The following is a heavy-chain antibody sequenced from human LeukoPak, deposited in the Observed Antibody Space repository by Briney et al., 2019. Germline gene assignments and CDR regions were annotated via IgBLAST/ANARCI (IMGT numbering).Heavy chain of an antibody. Sequence: PGGSLRLSCAASGFTFSTYAMNWVRQAPGEGLEWVSSISGSAGSTYYADSVKGRFTISRDNSKNTLYLQMNSLRAEDTAVYYCAKGGRITGTMDYWGQGTLVTVSS. CDR1: GFTFSTYA. CDR3: AKGGRITGTMDY. J-gene: IGHJ4*02. CDR2: ISGSAGST. V-gene: IGHV3-23*01. D-gene: IGHD1-7*01.